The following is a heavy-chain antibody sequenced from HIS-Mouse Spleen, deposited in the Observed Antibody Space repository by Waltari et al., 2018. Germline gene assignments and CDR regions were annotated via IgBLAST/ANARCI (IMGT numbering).Heavy chain of an antibody. CDR3: AKASSGWLDY. J-gene: IGHJ4*02. D-gene: IGHD6-19*01. V-gene: IGHV3-30*18. CDR2: ISYDGSNK. CDR1: GFTFSSYG. Sequence: QVQLVESGGGVVQPGRSLRLSCAASGFTFSSYGMHWVRQAPGKGLEWVAVISYDGSNKYEADSVKGRFTISRDNSKNTLYLQMNSLRAEDTAVYYCAKASSGWLDYWGQGTLVTVSS.